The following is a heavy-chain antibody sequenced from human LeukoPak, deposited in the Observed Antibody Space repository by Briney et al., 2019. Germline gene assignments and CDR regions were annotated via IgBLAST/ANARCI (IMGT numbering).Heavy chain of an antibody. J-gene: IGHJ6*02. CDR2: MNPNSGNT. CDR3: ARVGPNSQLSGYDFWSGYIYYYYGMDV. Sequence: GASVQFSCKASGYTFTSYDINWVRQATGQGLEWMGWMNPNSGNTGYAQKFQGRVTMTRNTSISTAYMELSSLRSEDTAVYYCARVGPNSQLSGYDFWSGYIYYYYGMDVWGQGTTVTVSS. D-gene: IGHD3-3*01. V-gene: IGHV1-8*01. CDR1: GYTFTSYD.